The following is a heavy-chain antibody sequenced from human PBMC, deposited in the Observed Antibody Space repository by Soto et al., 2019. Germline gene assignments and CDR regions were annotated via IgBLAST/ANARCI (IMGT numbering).Heavy chain of an antibody. Sequence: GESLKISCKGSGYSFTSYWIGWVRQMPGKGLEWMGIIYPGDSHTKYSPSFQGQVTISAGKSISTAYLQWSGLKASDTAIYYCARQGYCSTTACYTVDYWGQGTLVTVSS. CDR3: ARQGYCSTTACYTVDY. J-gene: IGHJ4*02. D-gene: IGHD2-2*02. CDR1: GYSFTSYW. CDR2: IYPGDSHT. V-gene: IGHV5-51*01.